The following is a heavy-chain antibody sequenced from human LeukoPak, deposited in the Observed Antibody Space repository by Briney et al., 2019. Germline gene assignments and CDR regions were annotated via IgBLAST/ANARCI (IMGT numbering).Heavy chain of an antibody. Sequence: PGGSLRLSCAASGFNFSSYGMHWVRQAPGKGLEWVAFIRYDGSNKYYADSVKGRFTISRDNSKNTLYLQMNSLRAEDTAVYYCAKGRPVGAHGEVDYWGQGTLVTVSS. J-gene: IGHJ4*02. CDR1: GFNFSSYG. V-gene: IGHV3-30*02. D-gene: IGHD1-26*01. CDR2: IRYDGSNK. CDR3: AKGRPVGAHGEVDY.